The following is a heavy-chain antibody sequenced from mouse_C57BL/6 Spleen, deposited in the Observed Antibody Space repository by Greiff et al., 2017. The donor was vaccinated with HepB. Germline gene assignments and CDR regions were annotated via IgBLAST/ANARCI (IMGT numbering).Heavy chain of an antibody. CDR2: INPNNGGT. V-gene: IGHV1-26*01. D-gene: IGHD1-3*01. CDR3: ARRLHYIYRAMDY. CDR1: GYTFTDYY. J-gene: IGHJ4*01. Sequence: EVQLQQSGPELVKPGASVKISCKASGYTFTDYYMNWVKQSHGKSLEWIGDINPNNGGTSYNQKFKGKATLTVDKSSSTAYMELRSLTSEDSAVYYCARRLHYIYRAMDYWGQGTSVTVSS.